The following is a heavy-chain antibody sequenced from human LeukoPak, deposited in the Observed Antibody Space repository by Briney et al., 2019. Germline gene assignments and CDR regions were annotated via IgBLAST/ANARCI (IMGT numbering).Heavy chain of an antibody. J-gene: IGHJ4*02. CDR2: MNPNSGNT. V-gene: IGHV1-8*01. CDR3: ARPRSGYYFDY. D-gene: IGHD3-10*01. CDR1: GYTFTSYD. Sequence: ASVTVSCKASGYTFTSYDINWVRQASGQGLEEMGWMNPNSGNTVYAQKFQGRATMTRNTSISTAYMELSSLRSEDTAVYYCARPRSGYYFDYWGQGTLVSVSS.